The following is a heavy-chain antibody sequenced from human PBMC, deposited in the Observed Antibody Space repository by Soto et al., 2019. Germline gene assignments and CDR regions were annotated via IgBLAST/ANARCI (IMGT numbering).Heavy chain of an antibody. V-gene: IGHV4-34*01. CDR2: INHSGST. CDR1: GGSFSGYY. Sequence: QVQLQQWGAGRLKPSETLSLTCAVYGGSFSGYYWSWIRQPPGKGLEWIGEINHSGSTNYNPSLKSRVTISVDTFKNEFSLKLSSVTAADTVVYYCARERGVLLWFGELQYFDYWGQGTLVTVSS. D-gene: IGHD3-10*01. CDR3: ARERGVLLWFGELQYFDY. J-gene: IGHJ4*02.